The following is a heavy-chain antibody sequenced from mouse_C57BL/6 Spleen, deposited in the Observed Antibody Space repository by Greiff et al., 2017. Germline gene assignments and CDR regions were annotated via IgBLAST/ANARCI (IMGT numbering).Heavy chain of an antibody. CDR1: CSTFTRPW. D-gene: IGHD2-4*01. V-gene: IGHV1-72*01. Sequence: QVQLQQPGAELVKAGASVELFCTASCSTFTRPWMHWGKPKPGRGPEWIGRIDPNSGGTKYNEKFKGKATLTVDKPSSTAYMQLSSLTSEDSAVYYCARGGYDYDVVPFAYWGQGTLVTVSA. CDR3: ARGGYDYDVVPFAY. J-gene: IGHJ3*01. CDR2: IDPNSGGT.